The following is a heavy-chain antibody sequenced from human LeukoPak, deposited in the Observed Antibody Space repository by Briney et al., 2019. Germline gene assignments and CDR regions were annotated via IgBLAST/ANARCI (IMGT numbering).Heavy chain of an antibody. CDR3: ASQLDGTLDY. J-gene: IGHJ4*02. CDR2: ISAGSNYI. V-gene: IGHV3-21*01. D-gene: IGHD2-2*01. CDR1: GFIFRSYS. Sequence: PGGSLRLSCAASGFIFRSYSMNWVRQAPGEGLEWVSSISAGSNYIYYADSVKGRFTISRDNAMNSLYLQMNSLRAEDTAVYYCASQLDGTLDYWGQGTLVT.